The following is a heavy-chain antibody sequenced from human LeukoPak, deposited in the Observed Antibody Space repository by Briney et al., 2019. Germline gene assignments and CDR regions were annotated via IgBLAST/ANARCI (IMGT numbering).Heavy chain of an antibody. CDR3: ARAMSTFGGVRNYFDS. V-gene: IGHV3-48*04. Sequence: GGSLRLSCAASGFTFSSYAMNWVRQAPGKGLEWISFVSISSGTIYYADSVKGRFRISRDNAKSSLDLEMNSLRAEDTAVYYCARAMSTFGGVRNYFDSWGQGTLVTVSS. D-gene: IGHD3-16*01. CDR2: VSISSGTI. CDR1: GFTFSSYA. J-gene: IGHJ4*02.